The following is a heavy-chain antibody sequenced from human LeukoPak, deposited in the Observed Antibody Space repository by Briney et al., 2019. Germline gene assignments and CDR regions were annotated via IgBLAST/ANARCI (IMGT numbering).Heavy chain of an antibody. V-gene: IGHV3-30*02. J-gene: IGHJ6*03. Sequence: PGGSLRLSCAASGFTFSSFGMNWVRQAPGKGLEWVTFIRYDGIAIQYADSVKGRFTISRDNSKNALYLQMISLRPEDTAVYYCVYDSSGYDYYYYYMDVWGKGTTVTVSS. CDR1: GFTFSSFG. CDR2: IRYDGIAI. CDR3: VYDSSGYDYYYYYMDV. D-gene: IGHD3-22*01.